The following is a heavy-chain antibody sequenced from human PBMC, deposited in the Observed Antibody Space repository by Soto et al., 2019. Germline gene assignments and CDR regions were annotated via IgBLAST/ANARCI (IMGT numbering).Heavy chain of an antibody. J-gene: IGHJ4*02. D-gene: IGHD3-9*01. V-gene: IGHV2-5*02. CDR1: GFSLSTSGVG. Sequence: QITLKESGPTLVKPTQTLTLTCTFSGFSLSTSGVGVGWIRQPPGKTLEWLALIHWDDDERYSPSLKSRLSITKDTSKNQVVLTMTNMDPVDTATYYCAHSPFCDIFTWRHFDHWGQGILVTVSS. CDR2: IHWDDDE. CDR3: AHSPFCDIFTWRHFDH.